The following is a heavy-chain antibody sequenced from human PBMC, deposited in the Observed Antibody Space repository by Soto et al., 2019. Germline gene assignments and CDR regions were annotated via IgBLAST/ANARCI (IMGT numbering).Heavy chain of an antibody. CDR2: ISAYNGNT. Sequence: QVQLVQSGAEVKKPGASVKVSCKASGYTFTSYGISWVRQAPGQGLERMGWISAYNGNTNYAQKLQGRVTMTTDTSTSTAYMELRSLRSDDTAVYYCARGHFRTVQQWLVPDYFDYWGQGTLVTVSS. V-gene: IGHV1-18*01. J-gene: IGHJ4*02. CDR3: ARGHFRTVQQWLVPDYFDY. CDR1: GYTFTSYG. D-gene: IGHD6-19*01.